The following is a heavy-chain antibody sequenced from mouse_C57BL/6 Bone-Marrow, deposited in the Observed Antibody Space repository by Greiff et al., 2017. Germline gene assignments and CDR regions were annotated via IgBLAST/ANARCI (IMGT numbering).Heavy chain of an antibody. CDR1: GYTFTEYT. CDR3: ARYEGVSYGNTYAIDY. CDR2: FYPGSGST. V-gene: IGHV1-62-2*01. D-gene: IGHD2-1*01. J-gene: IGHJ4*01. Sequence: QVQLQQPGAELVKPGASVKLSCKASGYTFTEYTIHWVKQRSGQGLEWIGWFYPGSGSTKYNEKFKDKATLTADKSSSTAYMALSSLTSEDSAVYFGARYEGVSYGNTYAIDYWGQGTSVTVSS.